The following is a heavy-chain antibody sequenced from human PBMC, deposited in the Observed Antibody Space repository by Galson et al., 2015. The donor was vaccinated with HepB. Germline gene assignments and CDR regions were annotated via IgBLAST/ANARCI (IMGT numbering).Heavy chain of an antibody. J-gene: IGHJ4*02. V-gene: IGHV3-11*04. CDR2: ISSSSSTI. CDR1: GFTFSDYY. CDR3: ARDRGSGWYSEFDY. Sequence: SLRLSCAASGFTFSDYYMSWIRQAPGKGLEWVSYISSSSSTIYYADSVKGRFTISRDNAKNSLYLQMNSLRAEDTAVYYCARDRGSGWYSEFDYWGQGTLVTVSS. D-gene: IGHD6-19*01.